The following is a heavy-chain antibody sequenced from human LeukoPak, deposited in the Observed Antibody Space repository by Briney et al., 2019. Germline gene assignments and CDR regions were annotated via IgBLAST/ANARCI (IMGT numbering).Heavy chain of an antibody. CDR1: GFTFSTYW. J-gene: IGHJ4*02. Sequence: PGGSLRLSCAAYGFTFSTYWMTWVRQAPGKGLEWVANIKEDGSEKYYVDSVRGRFTISRDNAKYSLYLHMNSLRAEDTAVYYCGRVHRGSSWGTDVCGGRGTLVTSSS. CDR2: IKEDGSEK. V-gene: IGHV3-7*01. D-gene: IGHD6-13*01. CDR3: GRVHRGSSWGTDVC.